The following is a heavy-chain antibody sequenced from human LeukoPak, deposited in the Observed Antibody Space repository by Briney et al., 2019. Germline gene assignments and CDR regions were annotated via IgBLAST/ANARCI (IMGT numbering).Heavy chain of an antibody. CDR1: GDSISSYY. V-gene: IGHV4-59*01. CDR3: ARGAGYSSSWYAV. CDR2: IYHSGST. D-gene: IGHD6-13*01. Sequence: SETLSLTCTVSGDSISSYYWSWIRQPPGKGLEWIGYIYHSGSTNYNPSLKSRVTISVDTSKNQFSLKLSSVTAADTAVYYCARGAGYSSSWYAVWGQGTLVTVSS. J-gene: IGHJ4*02.